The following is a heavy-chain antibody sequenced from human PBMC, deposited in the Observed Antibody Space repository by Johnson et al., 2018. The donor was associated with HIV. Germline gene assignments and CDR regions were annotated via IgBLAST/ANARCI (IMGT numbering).Heavy chain of an antibody. V-gene: IGHV3-30*02. J-gene: IGHJ3*02. CDR1: GFTFSSYG. CDR3: AKDLSSSLGPGAFDI. D-gene: IGHD6-13*01. CDR2: IRYDGSTK. Sequence: QVQLVESGGGVVQPGGSLRLSCAASGFTFSSYGMHWVRQAPGKGLEWVAFIRYDGSTKYYADSVKGRFTISRDNSKNTLYLQLNSLRAEDTAVYYCAKDLSSSLGPGAFDIWGQGTMVTVSS.